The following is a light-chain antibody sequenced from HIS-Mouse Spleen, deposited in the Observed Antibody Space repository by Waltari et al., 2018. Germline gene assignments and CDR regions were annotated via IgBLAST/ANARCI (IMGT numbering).Light chain of an antibody. V-gene: IGLV3-21*02. Sequence: SYVLTQPPSVSVAPGQTARITCGGNNIGSKSVHGYQQKPGQAPVLVVYDDSDRPSGILERFSGSNSGNTATLTISRVEAGDEADYYCQVWDSSSDRVFGTGTKVTVL. J-gene: IGLJ1*01. CDR2: DDS. CDR1: NIGSKS. CDR3: QVWDSSSDRV.